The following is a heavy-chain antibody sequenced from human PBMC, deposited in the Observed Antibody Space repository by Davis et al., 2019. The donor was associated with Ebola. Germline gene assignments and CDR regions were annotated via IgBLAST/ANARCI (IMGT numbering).Heavy chain of an antibody. Sequence: SETLSLTCTVSGGSISSGGYYWSWIRQPPGKGLEWIGYIYYSGSTSYNPSLGSRVTISLDTSKNQFSLKLSSVTAADTAMYYCARGPTGPILERLSFDPWGQGTLVTVSS. D-gene: IGHD3-3*01. J-gene: IGHJ5*02. V-gene: IGHV4-31*03. CDR1: GGSISSGGYY. CDR2: IYYSGST. CDR3: ARGPTGPILERLSFDP.